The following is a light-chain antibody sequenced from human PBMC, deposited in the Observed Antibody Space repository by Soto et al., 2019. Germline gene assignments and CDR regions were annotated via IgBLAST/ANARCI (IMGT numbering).Light chain of an antibody. CDR2: TLS. CDR3: MQRIEFPLT. V-gene: IGKV2-40*01. Sequence: DIVMTQTPLSLPVTPGEPASISCRSSQSLLNSDDGDTYLDWYLQKPGQSPQLLIYTLSYRASVVXDXYSGIGSGTDFTLKISRVEAEDVGVYYCMQRIEFPLTFGGGTKVEIK. J-gene: IGKJ4*01. CDR1: QSLLNSDDGDTY.